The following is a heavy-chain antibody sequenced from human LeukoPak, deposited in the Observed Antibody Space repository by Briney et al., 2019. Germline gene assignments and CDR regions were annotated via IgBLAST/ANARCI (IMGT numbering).Heavy chain of an antibody. CDR3: ARHWQSFDY. J-gene: IGHJ4*02. CDR2: IYPGDSDT. CDR1: GYSFTSYW. Sequence: GASLQISCKGAGYSFTSYWIGWVRPMPGKGLGWMGIIYPGDSDTRYSPSFQGQVTISADKSISTAYLQWSSLKASDTAMYYCARHWQSFDYWGQGTLVTVSS. V-gene: IGHV5-51*01. D-gene: IGHD6-19*01.